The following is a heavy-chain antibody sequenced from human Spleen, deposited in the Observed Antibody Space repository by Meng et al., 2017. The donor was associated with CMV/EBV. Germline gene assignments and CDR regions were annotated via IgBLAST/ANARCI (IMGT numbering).Heavy chain of an antibody. CDR2: INPNSGGI. Sequence: ASVKVSCKASGYTITGYYVHWVRQAPGQGLAWMGWINPNSGGINYTQKFQGRVTMTWDTSISTAYMELSSLRSDDTAVYYCARGRTGLRFLEWLDYWGQGTLVTVSS. J-gene: IGHJ4*02. V-gene: IGHV1-2*02. CDR3: ARGRTGLRFLEWLDY. CDR1: GYTITGYY. D-gene: IGHD3-3*01.